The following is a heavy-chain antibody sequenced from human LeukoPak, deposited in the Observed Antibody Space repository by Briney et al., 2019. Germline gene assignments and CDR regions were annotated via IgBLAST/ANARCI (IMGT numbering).Heavy chain of an antibody. J-gene: IGHJ4*02. D-gene: IGHD5-24*01. CDR3: ARRWGYNWSGFDY. Sequence: SETLSLTCTVSGGSISSYYWSWIRQPPGKGLEWIGYIYYSGSTNYNPSLKSRVTISVDTSKNQFSLKLSSVTAADTAVYYCARRWGYNWSGFDYWGQGTLVTVSS. CDR2: IYYSGST. V-gene: IGHV4-59*08. CDR1: GGSISSYY.